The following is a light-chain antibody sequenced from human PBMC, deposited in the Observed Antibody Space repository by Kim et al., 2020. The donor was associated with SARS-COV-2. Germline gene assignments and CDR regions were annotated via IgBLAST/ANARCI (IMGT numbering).Light chain of an antibody. Sequence: NFMLTQPHSVSESPGKTVTISCTRTSGSIASNYVQWYQQRPGSAPTTVIYEDNQRPSGVPDRFSGSIDSSSNSASLIISGLKTEDEADYYCQSYRV. J-gene: IGLJ3*02. CDR1: SGSIASNY. CDR3: QSYRV. V-gene: IGLV6-57*03. CDR2: EDN.